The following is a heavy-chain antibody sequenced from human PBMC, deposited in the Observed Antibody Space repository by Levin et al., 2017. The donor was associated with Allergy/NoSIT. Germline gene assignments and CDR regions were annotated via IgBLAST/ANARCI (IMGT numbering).Heavy chain of an antibody. D-gene: IGHD2-15*01. CDR2: IYYSGST. V-gene: IGHV4-39*01. CDR1: GGSISSSSYY. Sequence: GSLRLSCTVSGGSISSSSYYWGWIRQPPGKGLEWIGSIYYSGSTYYNPSLKSRVTISVDTSKNQFSLKLSSVTAADTAVYYCARQPTVVAATLGWFDPWGQGTLVTVSS. CDR3: ARQPTVVAATLGWFDP. J-gene: IGHJ5*02.